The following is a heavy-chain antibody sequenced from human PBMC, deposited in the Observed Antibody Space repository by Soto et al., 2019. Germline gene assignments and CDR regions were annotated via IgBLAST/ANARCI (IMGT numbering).Heavy chain of an antibody. CDR3: ARASNGWYYDY. Sequence: QVQLVESGGGVVQPGRSLRLSCAASGFTFSSYAMHWVRQAPGKGLEWVAVISYDGSNKYYADSVKGRFTTSRDKSKKTLYLQMNSLRAEATAVYYCARASNGWYYDYWGQGTLVTVSS. CDR2: ISYDGSNK. J-gene: IGHJ4*02. D-gene: IGHD6-19*01. V-gene: IGHV3-30-3*01. CDR1: GFTFSSYA.